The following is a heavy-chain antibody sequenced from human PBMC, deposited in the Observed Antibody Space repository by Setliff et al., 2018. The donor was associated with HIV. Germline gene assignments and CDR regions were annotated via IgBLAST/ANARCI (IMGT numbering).Heavy chain of an antibody. CDR1: GSTFSDYY. V-gene: IGHV3-11*05. CDR2: ISSSSSYT. D-gene: IGHD5-12*01. J-gene: IGHJ4*02. Sequence: PGGSLRLSCAASGSTFSDYYMSWIRQAPGKGLEWVSYISSSSSYTNYADSVKGRFTISRDNAKNSLYLQMNSLRAEDTAVYYCARDPPGSGFHLDYWGQGTPVTVSS. CDR3: ARDPPGSGFHLDY.